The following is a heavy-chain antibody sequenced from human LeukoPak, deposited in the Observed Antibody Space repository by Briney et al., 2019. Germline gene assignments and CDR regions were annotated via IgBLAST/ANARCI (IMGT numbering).Heavy chain of an antibody. CDR2: IIPIFGAT. CDR1: GGTFTSHG. V-gene: IGHV1-69*05. Sequence: GCSANVSCKASGGTFTSHGFSWVPHGPGQGVEWVGGIIPIFGATNYAQKFQGRVTITTDDSTSTGYMELSSLRSEDTAVYYCARRWPHSSGYYLFDYWGQGTLVTVSS. CDR3: ARRWPHSSGYYLFDY. D-gene: IGHD3-22*01. J-gene: IGHJ4*02.